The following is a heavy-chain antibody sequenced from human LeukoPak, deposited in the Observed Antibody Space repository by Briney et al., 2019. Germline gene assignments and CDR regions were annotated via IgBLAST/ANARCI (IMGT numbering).Heavy chain of an antibody. CDR3: AKEPGGEWELPDYYYYMDV. CDR2: ISSSGSNI. Sequence: GGSLRLSCAASGFTLSHNSMNWVRQAPGKGLEWVSYISSSGSNIYYADSVRGRFTISRDNAKNSLSLQMNSLRAEDTAVYYCAKEPGGEWELPDYYYYMDVWGKGTTVTVSS. J-gene: IGHJ6*03. CDR1: GFTLSHNS. D-gene: IGHD1-26*01. V-gene: IGHV3-21*06.